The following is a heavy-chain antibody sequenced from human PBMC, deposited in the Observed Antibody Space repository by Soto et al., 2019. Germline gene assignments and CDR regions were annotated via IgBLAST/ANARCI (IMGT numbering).Heavy chain of an antibody. CDR1: GFTFSNYW. D-gene: IGHD6-13*01. Sequence: RLSCAASGFTFSNYWMTWVRQAPGKGLEWVANIKQDGSEKYYVDSVKGRFTISRDNAKNSLYLQMNSLRAEDTAVYYCARVLSLAALDYWGQGTLVTVSS. J-gene: IGHJ4*02. V-gene: IGHV3-7*01. CDR2: IKQDGSEK. CDR3: ARVLSLAALDY.